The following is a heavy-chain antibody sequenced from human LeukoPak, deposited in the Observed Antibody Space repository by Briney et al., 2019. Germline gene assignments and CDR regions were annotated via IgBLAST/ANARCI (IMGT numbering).Heavy chain of an antibody. V-gene: IGHV4-61*08. J-gene: IGHJ3*02. CDR2: IYYSGST. CDR1: GGPISSGGYY. CDR3: ARERAEGAGDFWSGYYFAFDI. Sequence: PSETLSLTCTVSGGPISSGGYYWSWIRQHPGKGLEWIGYIYYSGSTNYNPSLKSRVTIPVDTSKNQFSLKLSSVTAADTAVYYCARERAEGAGDFWSGYYFAFDIWGQGTMVTVSS. D-gene: IGHD3-3*01.